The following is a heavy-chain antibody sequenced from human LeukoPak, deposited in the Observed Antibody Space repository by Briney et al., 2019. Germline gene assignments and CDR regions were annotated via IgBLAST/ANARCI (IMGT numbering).Heavy chain of an antibody. CDR3: ARDLPHYGSGSYLSS. Sequence: SVKVSCKASGGTFSSYAISWVRQAPGQGLEWMGGIIPIFGTANYAQKFQGRVTITADESTSTAYMELSSLRSEDTAVYYRARDLPHYGSGSYLSSWGQGTLVTVSS. J-gene: IGHJ4*02. CDR1: GGTFSSYA. D-gene: IGHD3-10*01. CDR2: IIPIFGTA. V-gene: IGHV1-69*13.